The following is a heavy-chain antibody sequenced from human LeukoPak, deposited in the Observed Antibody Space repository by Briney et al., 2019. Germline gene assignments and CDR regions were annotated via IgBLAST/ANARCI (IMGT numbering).Heavy chain of an antibody. V-gene: IGHV3-74*01. CDR1: GATSSSYW. CDR2: INTDGSRT. Sequence: PGGSLRLSFAVSGATSSSYWMPWVRQVSGKGLVWVSHINTDGSRTSYADSVKGRFTISRDNAKNTLYLQMNSLRVEDTAVYYCVRDWGNDYGGKGYNWFDRWGHGTLVTVSS. J-gene: IGHJ5*02. CDR3: VRDWGNDYGGKGYNWFDR. D-gene: IGHD4-23*01.